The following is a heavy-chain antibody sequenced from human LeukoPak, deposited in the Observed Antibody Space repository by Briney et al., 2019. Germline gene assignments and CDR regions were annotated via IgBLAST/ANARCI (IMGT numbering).Heavy chain of an antibody. CDR2: IYSGGST. J-gene: IGHJ4*02. V-gene: IGHV3-53*01. D-gene: IGHD5-18*01. CDR1: GFTVSSNY. Sequence: PGGSLRLSCAASGFTVSSNYMSWVRQAPGKGLEWVSVIYSGGSTYYADSVKGRFTISRDNSKNTLYLQMNSLRAGDTAVYYCARGPSGYSYGHLDYWGQGTLVTVSS. CDR3: ARGPSGYSYGHLDY.